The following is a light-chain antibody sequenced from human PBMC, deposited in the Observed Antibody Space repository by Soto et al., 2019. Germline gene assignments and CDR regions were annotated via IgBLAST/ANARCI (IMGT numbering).Light chain of an antibody. Sequence: EIVLTQSPGTLSLSPGERATLSCRASQSISSTYLAWYQQKPGQAPRLLIYAASSRATGIPDRFSGSGSGTDFSLTISRLEPEDSAVYYCQHFRSSPPNTFGQGTKLEI. CDR1: QSISSTY. J-gene: IGKJ2*01. CDR2: AAS. V-gene: IGKV3-20*01. CDR3: QHFRSSPPNT.